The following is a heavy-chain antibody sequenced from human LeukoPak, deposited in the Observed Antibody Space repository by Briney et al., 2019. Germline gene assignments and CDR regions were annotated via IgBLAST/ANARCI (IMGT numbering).Heavy chain of an antibody. CDR1: GFTFSNAW. V-gene: IGHV3-15*01. CDR2: IKSKTDGGII. J-gene: IGHJ4*02. D-gene: IGHD6-6*01. Sequence: PGGSLRLSCAASGFTFSNAWMSWVRQAPGKGLEWVGRIKSKTDGGIIDYAAPVKGRFTISRDDSKNTLYLQMNSLKTEDTAVYYCTGRNFDYWGQGTLVTVSS. CDR3: TGRNFDY.